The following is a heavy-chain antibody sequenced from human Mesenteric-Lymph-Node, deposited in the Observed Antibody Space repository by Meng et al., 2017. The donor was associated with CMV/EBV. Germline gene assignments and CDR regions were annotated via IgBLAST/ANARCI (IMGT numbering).Heavy chain of an antibody. CDR3: ARGGRDRSYYDFWSGEKTNYYYYGMDV. J-gene: IGHJ6*02. CDR2: INGDGSTT. CDR1: GFTFSSYW. V-gene: IGHV3-74*01. Sequence: GESLKISCAASGFTFSSYWMHWVRQAPGKGLVWVSRINGDGSTTTYADSVKGRFTVSRDNAKNTLYLQINSLRAEDTAVHYCARGGRDRSYYDFWSGEKTNYYYYGMDVWGQGTTVTVSS. D-gene: IGHD3-3*01.